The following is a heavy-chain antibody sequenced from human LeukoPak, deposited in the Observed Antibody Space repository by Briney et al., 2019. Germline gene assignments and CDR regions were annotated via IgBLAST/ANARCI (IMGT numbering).Heavy chain of an antibody. D-gene: IGHD1-26*01. CDR3: TTVRWVSNLLPQG. CDR1: GFTFSKAW. Sequence: GGSLRLSCAASGFTFSKAWMSWVRQVPGKGLEWVGRIKSKTDGGTTDYAAPVKGRFTISRDDSKNTLFLQMNSLKTEDTAVYYCTTVRWVSNLLPQGWGQGTLVTVSS. CDR2: IKSKTDGGTT. V-gene: IGHV3-15*01. J-gene: IGHJ4*02.